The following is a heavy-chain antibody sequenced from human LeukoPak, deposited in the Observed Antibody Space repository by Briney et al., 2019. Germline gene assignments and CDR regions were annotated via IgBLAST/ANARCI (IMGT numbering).Heavy chain of an antibody. CDR2: IRYDGSNK. Sequence: GGSLRLSCAASGFTFSSYGMHWVRQAPGKGLAWVAFIRYDGSNKYYADSVKGRFTISRDNSKNTLYLQMNSLRAEDTAVYYCAKNYYDSSGYPMVDYWGQGTLVTVSS. CDR1: GFTFSSYG. V-gene: IGHV3-30*02. CDR3: AKNYYDSSGYPMVDY. D-gene: IGHD3-22*01. J-gene: IGHJ4*02.